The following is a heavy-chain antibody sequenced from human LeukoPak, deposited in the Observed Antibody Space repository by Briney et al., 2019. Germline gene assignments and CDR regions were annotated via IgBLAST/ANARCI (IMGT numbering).Heavy chain of an antibody. V-gene: IGHV1-24*01. J-gene: IGHJ6*02. CDR1: GYTLTELS. Sequence: ASVTVSCKVSGYTLTELSMHWVRQAPGKGLEWMGGFDPEDGETIYAQKFQGRVTMTEDTSTDTAYMELSSLRSEDTAVYYCTTGFDQLPNPYYYGMDVWGQGTTVTVSS. CDR3: TTGFDQLPNPYYYGMDV. CDR2: FDPEDGET. D-gene: IGHD2-2*01.